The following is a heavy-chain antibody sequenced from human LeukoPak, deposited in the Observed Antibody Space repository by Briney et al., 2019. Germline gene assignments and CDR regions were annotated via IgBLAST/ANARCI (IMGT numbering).Heavy chain of an antibody. CDR1: GFTFSSYA. Sequence: HPGGSLRLSCAASGFTFSSYAMHWVRRAPGKALEWVATISSDGGNRYYSDSVEGRFTISRDNSKNTLYLQMNSLRPEDTAVLHCARGRAVTGGTVIDYWGQGTLVTVSS. D-gene: IGHD6-19*01. V-gene: IGHV3-30-3*01. CDR2: ISSDGGNR. J-gene: IGHJ4*02. CDR3: ARGRAVTGGTVIDY.